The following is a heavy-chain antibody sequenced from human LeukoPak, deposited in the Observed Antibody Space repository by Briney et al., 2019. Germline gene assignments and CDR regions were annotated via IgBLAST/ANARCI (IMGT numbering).Heavy chain of an antibody. V-gene: IGHV4-34*01. J-gene: IGHJ4*02. Sequence: PSETLSLTCAVYGGSFSGYYWSWIRQPPGKGLEWIGEINHSGSTNYNPSLKSRVTISVDTSKNQFSLKLSSVTAADTAVYYCAMSHGYQPFDYWGQGTLVTVSS. D-gene: IGHD5-18*01. CDR1: GGSFSGYY. CDR3: AMSHGYQPFDY. CDR2: INHSGST.